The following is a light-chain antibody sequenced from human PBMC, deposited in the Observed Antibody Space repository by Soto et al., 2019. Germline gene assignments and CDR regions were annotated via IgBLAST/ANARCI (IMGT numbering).Light chain of an antibody. V-gene: IGKV1-39*01. J-gene: IGKJ2*01. CDR1: QGIATY. CDR3: QHSFNTPPYT. CDR2: TAS. Sequence: DIQMTQSPSSLSAVVGDRVSITCRSSQGIATYLNWYQQKPGKAPRPLIYTASTLESGVPSRFSGNGSVTDFTLTISSVQPEDFATYYCQHSFNTPPYTFGQGTKLEI.